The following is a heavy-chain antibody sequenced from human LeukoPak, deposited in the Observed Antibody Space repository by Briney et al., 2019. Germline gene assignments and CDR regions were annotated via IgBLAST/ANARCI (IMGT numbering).Heavy chain of an antibody. J-gene: IGHJ4*02. D-gene: IGHD4-17*01. CDR1: RCTFSRYA. CDR2: ISSSSSYI. CDR3: ARGVTTVTLYYFDY. V-gene: IGHV3-21*01. Sequence: AGSLRLSCSASRCTFSRYAMNWVRQAPGKGLEWVSSISSSSSYIYYADSVKGRFTISRDNAKNSLYLQMNSLRAEDTAVYYCARGVTTVTLYYFDYWGQGTLVTVSS.